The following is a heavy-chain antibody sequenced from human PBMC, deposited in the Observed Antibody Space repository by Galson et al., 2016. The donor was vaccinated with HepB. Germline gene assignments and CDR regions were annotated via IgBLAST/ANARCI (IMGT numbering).Heavy chain of an antibody. V-gene: IGHV3-48*02. J-gene: IGHJ6*02. CDR2: ISGSGTTI. Sequence: SLRLSCAASGFTFSSFSMNWVRQAPGKGLELVSYISGSGTTIYYADFVKGRFTISRDNAKSSLYLQMNNLRDEDTAVYYCQSTLDYYYGMDVWGQGTTVTVSS. CDR3: QSTLDYYYGMDV. CDR1: GFTFSSFS.